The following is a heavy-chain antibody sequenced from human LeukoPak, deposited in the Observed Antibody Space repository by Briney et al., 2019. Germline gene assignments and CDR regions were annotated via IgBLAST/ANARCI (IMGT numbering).Heavy chain of an antibody. CDR3: ARLGPAAGTSFDY. D-gene: IGHD6-13*01. Sequence: PSETLSLTCTVSGGSFNSGGYYWSWIRQHPGRGLEWIGYKYYSGSTYYNPSLKSRVTISVDTSKNQFSLKLSSVTAADTAVYYCARLGPAAGTSFDYWGQGTLVTVSS. V-gene: IGHV4-31*03. CDR1: GGSFNSGGYY. J-gene: IGHJ4*02. CDR2: KYYSGST.